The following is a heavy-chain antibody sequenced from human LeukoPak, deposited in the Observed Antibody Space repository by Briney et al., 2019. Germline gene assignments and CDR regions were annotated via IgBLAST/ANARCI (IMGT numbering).Heavy chain of an antibody. D-gene: IGHD6-13*01. CDR3: AMRGSNYWFDP. J-gene: IGHJ5*02. Sequence: PSGTLSLTCAVSGGSISSSNWWNWVRQPPGKGLEWIGEIYHSGSTNYNPSLRSRVTISVDKSKNQFFLKLSSVTAADTAVYYCAMRGSNYWFDPWGQGTLVTVSP. CDR2: IYHSGST. V-gene: IGHV4-4*02. CDR1: GGSISSSNW.